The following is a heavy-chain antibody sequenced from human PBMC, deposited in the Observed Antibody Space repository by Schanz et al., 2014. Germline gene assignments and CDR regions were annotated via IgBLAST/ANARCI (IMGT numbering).Heavy chain of an antibody. CDR1: GDTFSKYN. CDR2: INPNSGTT. Sequence: QVQLVQSGPEVKKPGSSVKVSCQAFGDTFSKYNIMWVRQVPGQGLEWLGRINPNSGTTNYAQKVQGRVTMTTDTSTGTAYMELRSLRPEDTAVYYCARDGGEVVRGVIEGVNHYYYGMDVWGKGTTVTVSS. V-gene: IGHV1-69*08. D-gene: IGHD3-10*01. J-gene: IGHJ6*04. CDR3: ARDGGEVVRGVIEGVNHYYYGMDV.